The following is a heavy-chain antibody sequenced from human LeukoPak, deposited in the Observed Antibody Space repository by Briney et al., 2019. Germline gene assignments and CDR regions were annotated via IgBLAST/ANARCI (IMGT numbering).Heavy chain of an antibody. CDR3: ARGPGGVLDY. J-gene: IGHJ4*02. Sequence: GASVKVSCKASGYTFTTYDINWVRQATGQGPEWVGWMDPNSGNKGYAQKFQGRVTLTRNTSISTAYMELSSLRSEDTAVYYCARGPGGVLDYWGQGTPVTVSS. V-gene: IGHV1-8*01. CDR1: GYTFTTYD. CDR2: MDPNSGNK. D-gene: IGHD1-1*01.